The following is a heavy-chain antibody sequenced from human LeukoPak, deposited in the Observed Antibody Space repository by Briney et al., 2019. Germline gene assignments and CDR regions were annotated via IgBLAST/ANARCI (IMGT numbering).Heavy chain of an antibody. CDR2: IYHSGST. Sequence: SETLSLTCIVSGYSISSGYYWGWIRQPPGKGLEWIWTIYHSGSTYYNPSLKSRVSILVDTSKNQFSLKLSSVTAADTAVYYCARDFVGIVVVPAALDYWGQGTLVTVSS. CDR3: ARDFVGIVVVPAALDY. V-gene: IGHV4-38-2*02. D-gene: IGHD2-2*01. CDR1: GYSISSGYY. J-gene: IGHJ4*02.